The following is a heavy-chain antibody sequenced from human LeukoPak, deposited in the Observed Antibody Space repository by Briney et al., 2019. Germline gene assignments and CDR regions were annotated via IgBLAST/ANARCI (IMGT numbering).Heavy chain of an antibody. CDR3: ARYEGY. D-gene: IGHD3-16*01. CDR2: IKQDGSKK. J-gene: IGHJ4*02. V-gene: IGHV3-7*01. Sequence: GGSLRLFCVASGFPFSSYWMTWVRQAPGKGLEWVANIKQDGSKKSYVDSVKGRFTISRDNSKNTLYLQMNSLGAEDTAVYYCARYEGYWGQGTLVTVSS. CDR1: GFPFSSYW.